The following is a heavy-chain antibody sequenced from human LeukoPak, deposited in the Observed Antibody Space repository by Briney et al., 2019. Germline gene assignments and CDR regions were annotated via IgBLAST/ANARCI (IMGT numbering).Heavy chain of an antibody. J-gene: IGHJ6*03. D-gene: IGHD6-19*01. CDR1: GFTFSSYE. V-gene: IGHV3-21*01. CDR2: ISSSSSYI. Sequence: GGSLRLSCAASGFTFSSYEMNWVRQAPGKGLEWVSSISSSSSYIYYADSVKGRFTISRDNAKNSLYLQMNSLRAEDTAVYYCATLGGDSSGWYNYYYYMDVWGKGTTVTISS. CDR3: ATLGGDSSGWYNYYYYMDV.